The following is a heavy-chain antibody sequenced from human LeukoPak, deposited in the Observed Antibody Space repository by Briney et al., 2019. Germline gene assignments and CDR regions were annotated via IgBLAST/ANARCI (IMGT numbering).Heavy chain of an antibody. Sequence: GASVKVSCKASGYTFTSYDINWVRQATGQGLEWMRWMNPNSGNTGYAQKFQGRVTMTTDTSTSTAYMELRSLRSDDTAVYYCARDLGREYYGDYLNWLDPWGQGTLVTVSS. D-gene: IGHD4-17*01. CDR2: MNPNSGNT. CDR3: ARDLGREYYGDYLNWLDP. J-gene: IGHJ5*02. CDR1: GYTFTSYD. V-gene: IGHV1-8*01.